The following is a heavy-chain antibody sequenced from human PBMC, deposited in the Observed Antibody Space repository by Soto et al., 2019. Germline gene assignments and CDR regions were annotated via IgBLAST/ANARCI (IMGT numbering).Heavy chain of an antibody. Sequence: QVQLQESGPGLVKPSETLSLTCAVSGASIKSYHWSWIRQPAGKGLEWVGRVRHTGDTNYNPSLKSRVTMTMDTSRNEISLKMTSVTAADTAVYFCAKDVASRRGFDPWGQGVLVSVSS. CDR2: VRHTGDT. V-gene: IGHV4-4*07. CDR3: AKDVASRRGFDP. J-gene: IGHJ5*02. CDR1: GASIKSYH.